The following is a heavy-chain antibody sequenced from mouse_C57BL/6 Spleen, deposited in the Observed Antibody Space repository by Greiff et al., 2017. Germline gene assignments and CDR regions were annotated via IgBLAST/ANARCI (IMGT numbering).Heavy chain of an antibody. J-gene: IGHJ3*01. D-gene: IGHD3-2*02. CDR3: AREGDSSGYLFAY. V-gene: IGHV1-55*01. CDR2: IYPGSGST. CDR1: GYTFTSYW. Sequence: QVQLQQPGAELVKPGASVKMSCKASGYTFTSYWITWVKQRPGQGLEWIGDIYPGSGSTNYNEKFKSKATLTVDTSSSTAYMQLSSLTSEDSAVYYCAREGDSSGYLFAYWGQGTLVTVSA.